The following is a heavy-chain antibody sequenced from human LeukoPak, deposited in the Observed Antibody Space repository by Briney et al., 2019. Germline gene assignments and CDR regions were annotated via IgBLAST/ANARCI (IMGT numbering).Heavy chain of an antibody. CDR3: ARRGDCSSTSCLFFDY. J-gene: IGHJ4*02. CDR2: IYSGGTT. Sequence: PGGSLRLSGAASGITVSSNYMSWVRQAPGKGLDWVSVIYSGGTTYYADSVKGRFTISRDSSKNTLYLQMNSLRAEDTAVYYCARRGDCSSTSCLFFDYWGQGTLVTVSS. CDR1: GITVSSNY. D-gene: IGHD2-2*01. V-gene: IGHV3-66*02.